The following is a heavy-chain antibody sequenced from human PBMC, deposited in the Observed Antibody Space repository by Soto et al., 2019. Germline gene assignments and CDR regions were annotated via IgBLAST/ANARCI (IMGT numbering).Heavy chain of an antibody. J-gene: IGHJ6*02. D-gene: IGHD3-22*01. Sequence: GGSLRLSCVASGFTFSNAWMSWVRQAPGKGLEWVGRIKSKTDGGTRDYAGPVKGRFTISRDDPKNTLYLQMKSLRDEDTAVYYCARERLPYYYDSSGCKLLYYYYGMDVWGQGTTVTVSS. CDR2: IKSKTDGGTR. V-gene: IGHV3-15*05. CDR3: ARERLPYYYDSSGCKLLYYYYGMDV. CDR1: GFTFSNAW.